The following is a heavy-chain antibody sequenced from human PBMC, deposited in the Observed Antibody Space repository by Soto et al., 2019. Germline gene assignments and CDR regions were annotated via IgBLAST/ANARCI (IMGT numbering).Heavy chain of an antibody. CDR2: IKKDGSEK. CDR3: VTGYHSDY. D-gene: IGHD5-18*01. Sequence: PGGSLSLSCAASGISTSSYWMGWVRQAPGRGLGWVASIKKDGSEKYYMDSLKGRFTISRANALNSLYLQMNSLRAEDTAVYFCVTGYHSDYWGQGTLVTVSS. V-gene: IGHV3-7*03. CDR1: GISTSSYW. J-gene: IGHJ4*02.